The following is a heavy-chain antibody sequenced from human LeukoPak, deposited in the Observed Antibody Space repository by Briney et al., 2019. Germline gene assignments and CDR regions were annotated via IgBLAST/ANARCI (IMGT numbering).Heavy chain of an antibody. CDR2: IYNSGST. CDR1: GGSISSHY. D-gene: IGHD3-16*01. V-gene: IGHV4-59*08. CDR3: ARDDYGVFDDLDV. Sequence: SETLSLTCTVSGGSISSHYWSWIRQPPGKGLEWIGYIYNSGSTNYNPSLKSRVTISLDTSKEQFSLKLTSVTAADSAVYFCARDDYGVFDDLDVWGQGTVVTVSS. J-gene: IGHJ3*01.